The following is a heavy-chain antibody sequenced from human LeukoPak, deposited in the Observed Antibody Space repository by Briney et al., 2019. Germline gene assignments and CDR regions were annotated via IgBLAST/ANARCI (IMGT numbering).Heavy chain of an antibody. CDR2: IYYSGST. CDR3: ARAITIEPYFDY. V-gene: IGHV4-59*01. D-gene: IGHD1-20*01. Sequence: SETLSLTCTVSGGSISNYYWSWIRQPPGEGLEWIGYIYYSGSTNYNPSLKSRVTISLDTSKNHFSLKLSSVSAADTAVYYCARAITIEPYFDYWGQGTLVTVSS. J-gene: IGHJ4*02. CDR1: GGSISNYY.